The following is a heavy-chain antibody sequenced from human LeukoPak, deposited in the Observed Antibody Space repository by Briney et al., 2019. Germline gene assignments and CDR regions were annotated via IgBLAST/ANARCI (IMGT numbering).Heavy chain of an antibody. D-gene: IGHD3-9*01. CDR1: GGTFSSYA. CDR2: IIPIFGTA. V-gene: IGHV1-69*06. CDR3: AKANSYYDILTGYEF. J-gene: IGHJ4*02. Sequence: GASVKVSCKASGGTFSSYAISWVRQAPGQGLGWTGGIIPIFGTANYAQKFQGRVTITADKSTSTAYMELSSLRSEDTAVYYCAKANSYYDILTGYEFWGQGTLVTVSS.